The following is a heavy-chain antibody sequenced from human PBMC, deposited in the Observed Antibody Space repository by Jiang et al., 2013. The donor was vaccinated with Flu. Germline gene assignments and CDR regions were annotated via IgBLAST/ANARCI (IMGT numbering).Heavy chain of an antibody. CDR2: INPNSGGT. CDR1: GYTFTGYY. Sequence: SGAEVKKPGASVKVSCKASGYTFTGYYMHWVRQAPGQGLEWMGWINPNSGGTNYAQKFQGWVTMTRDTSISTAYMELSRLRSDDTAVYYCARDLGYSSGSASPNYYYGMDVWGQGTTVTVSS. D-gene: IGHD6-19*01. CDR3: ARDLGYSSGSASPNYYYGMDV. V-gene: IGHV1-2*04. J-gene: IGHJ6*02.